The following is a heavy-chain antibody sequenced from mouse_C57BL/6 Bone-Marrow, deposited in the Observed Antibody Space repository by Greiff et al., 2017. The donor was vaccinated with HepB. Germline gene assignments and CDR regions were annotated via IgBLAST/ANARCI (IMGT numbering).Heavy chain of an antibody. Sequence: QVQLQQSGPGLVQPSQSLSITCTVSGFSLTSYGVHWVRQSPGKGLEWLGVIWSGGSTDYNAAFISRLSISKDNSKSQVFFKMNSLQADDTAIYYCATFYYDYDGAWFAYWGQGTLVTVSA. D-gene: IGHD2-4*01. J-gene: IGHJ3*01. CDR3: ATFYYDYDGAWFAY. CDR2: IWSGGST. CDR1: GFSLTSYG. V-gene: IGHV2-2*01.